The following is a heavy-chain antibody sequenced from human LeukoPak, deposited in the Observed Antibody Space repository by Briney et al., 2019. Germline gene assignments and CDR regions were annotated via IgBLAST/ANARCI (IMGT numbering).Heavy chain of an antibody. D-gene: IGHD2/OR15-2a*01. J-gene: IGHJ4*02. Sequence: SETLSLTCTVSGGSISSYYCSWIRQPPGKGLEWIGYIYYSGSTNYNPSLKSRVTISVDTSKNQFSLKLSSVTAADTAVYYCASLGYCNSTTCYDSDYWGQGTLVTVSS. CDR2: IYYSGST. CDR3: ASLGYCNSTTCYDSDY. V-gene: IGHV4-59*01. CDR1: GGSISSYY.